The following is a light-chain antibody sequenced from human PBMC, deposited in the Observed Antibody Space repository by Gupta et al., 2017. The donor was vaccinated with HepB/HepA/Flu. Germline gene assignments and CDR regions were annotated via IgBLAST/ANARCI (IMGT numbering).Light chain of an antibody. CDR1: SSSVATSNY. CDR2: STT. J-gene: IGLJ3*02. V-gene: IGLV8-61*01. CDR3: VLYMGSGICV. Sequence: TLVTQASSISVSPGWPVTLTCRFSSSSVATSNYLDWYQQTPGQAPRQLIYSTTPRSSGVPDRFSGSIPGNKAALTITGAQADDESDYYCVLYMGSGICVFGGGTKLTVL.